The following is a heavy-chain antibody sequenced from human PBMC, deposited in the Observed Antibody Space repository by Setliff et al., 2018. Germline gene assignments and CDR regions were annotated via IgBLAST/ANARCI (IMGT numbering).Heavy chain of an antibody. V-gene: IGHV3-23*01. CDR3: AKDNGKGHLYLLEGYFDY. D-gene: IGHD2-15*01. CDR2: TSDSGGDR. Sequence: ETLSLSCAASGFTFSSYAMSWVRQAPGKGLEWVSITSDSGGDRDYADSVKGRFTISRDNSKNTLDLQMNSLRAEDTAVYYCAKDNGKGHLYLLEGYFDYWGQGALVTVSS. J-gene: IGHJ4*02. CDR1: GFTFSSYA.